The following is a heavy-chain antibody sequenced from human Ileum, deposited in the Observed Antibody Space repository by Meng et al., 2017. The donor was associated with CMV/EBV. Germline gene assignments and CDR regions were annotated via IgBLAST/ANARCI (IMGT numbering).Heavy chain of an antibody. CDR2: IRSKANSYAT. J-gene: IGHJ6*02. Sequence: GGSLRLSCAASGFTFSGSAMHWVRQASGKGLEWVGRIRSKANSYATAYAASVKGRFTISRDDSKNTAYLQMNSLKTEDTAMDYCVRAPSIITREAVRWSRGLGYGMDVWDQGTTVTVSS. CDR3: VRAPSIITREAVRWSRGLGYGMDV. V-gene: IGHV3-73*01. CDR1: GFTFSGSA. D-gene: IGHD3-10*01.